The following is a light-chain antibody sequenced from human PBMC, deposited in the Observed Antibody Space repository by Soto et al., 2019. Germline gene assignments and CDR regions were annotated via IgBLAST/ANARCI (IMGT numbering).Light chain of an antibody. Sequence: DIHMTPSPYSLSASLSHRFTITVQASQDISNYLNWYQQKPGRAPKLLIYDASNLETGVPSRFSGSGSGTDFTFTISSLQPEDIATYYCQQYDNPLTFGGGTKVDI. CDR3: QQYDNPLT. CDR1: QDISNY. J-gene: IGKJ4*01. V-gene: IGKV1-33*01. CDR2: DAS.